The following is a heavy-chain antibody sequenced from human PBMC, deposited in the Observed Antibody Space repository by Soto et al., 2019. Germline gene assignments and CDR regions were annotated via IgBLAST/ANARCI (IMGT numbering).Heavy chain of an antibody. Sequence: QVQLVESGGGVVQPGRSLRLSCAASGFTFSSYGMHWVRQAPGKGLEWVAVIWYDGSNKYYADSVKGRFTISRDNSKNTLYLQMNSLRAEDTAVYCCARDPIVATIDGMDVWGQGTTVTVSS. CDR1: GFTFSSYG. V-gene: IGHV3-33*01. CDR3: ARDPIVATIDGMDV. J-gene: IGHJ6*02. CDR2: IWYDGSNK. D-gene: IGHD5-12*01.